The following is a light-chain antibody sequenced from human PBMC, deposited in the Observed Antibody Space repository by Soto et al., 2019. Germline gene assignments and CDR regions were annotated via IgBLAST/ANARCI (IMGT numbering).Light chain of an antibody. Sequence: ENVLTQSPGTLSLSPGERATLSCRASQSVTSNFLAWYQQKPGQAPRLLIYGASTRAAGVPDRFSGSGSGTDFTLTNTGLEPEDFAVYYCQLDGRSPLLYTFGQGTKL. J-gene: IGKJ2*01. CDR3: QLDGRSPLLYT. V-gene: IGKV3-20*01. CDR1: QSVTSNF. CDR2: GAS.